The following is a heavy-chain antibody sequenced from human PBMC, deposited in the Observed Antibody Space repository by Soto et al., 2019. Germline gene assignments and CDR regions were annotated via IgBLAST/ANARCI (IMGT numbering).Heavy chain of an antibody. J-gene: IGHJ4*02. V-gene: IGHV4-30-2*01. CDR2: IYHSGST. CDR1: GGSISSGGYS. Sequence: PSETLSLTCAVSGGSISSGGYSWSWILQPPGKGLEWIGYIYHSGSTYYNPSLKSRVTISVDRSKNQFSLKLSSVTAADTAVYYCARGQVVAAQHWGQGTLVTVSS. D-gene: IGHD2-15*01. CDR3: ARGQVVAAQH.